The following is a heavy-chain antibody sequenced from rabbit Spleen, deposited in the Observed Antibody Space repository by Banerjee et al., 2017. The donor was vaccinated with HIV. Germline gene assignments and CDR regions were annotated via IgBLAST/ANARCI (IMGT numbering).Heavy chain of an antibody. CDR3: ARDTGSSFSSYGMDL. D-gene: IGHD8-1*01. Sequence: QEQLVESGGGLVKPGASLTLTCKASAFTISSGYDMCWVRQAPGKGPEWIACIYSVDGTTAYASWAKGRFTISKTSSTTVTLQMTSLTVADTATYFCARDTGSSFSSYGMDLWGPGTLVTVS. CDR1: AFTISSGYD. CDR2: IYSVDGTT. V-gene: IGHV1S45*01. J-gene: IGHJ6*01.